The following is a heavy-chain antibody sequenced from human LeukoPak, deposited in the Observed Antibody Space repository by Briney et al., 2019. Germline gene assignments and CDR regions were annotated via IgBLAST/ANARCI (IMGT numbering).Heavy chain of an antibody. CDR2: VHLSGRT. J-gene: IGHJ4*02. V-gene: IGHV4-4*02. CDR3: AREGGPYRPLDY. CDR1: GGSISTTNW. Sequence: SGTLSLTCGVSGGSISTTNWWTWVRQPPGEGLEWIGEVHLSGRTHYNPSLESRVTMSVDMSENHISLRLTSVTAADTAVYYCAREGGPYRPLDYSGQGTLVTVAS.